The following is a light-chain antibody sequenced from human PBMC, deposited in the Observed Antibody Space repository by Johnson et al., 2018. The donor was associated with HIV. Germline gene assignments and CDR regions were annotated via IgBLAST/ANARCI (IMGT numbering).Light chain of an antibody. Sequence: VLTQPPSVSAAPGQKVTISCSGSSSNIGNNYVSWYQQLPGTAPKLPIYDNNKRPSGIPDRSPGSKSGTSATLGITGLQTGDEADYYCGTWDSSLSSYVFGTGTKVTVL. J-gene: IGLJ1*01. CDR3: GTWDSSLSSYV. CDR2: DNN. V-gene: IGLV1-51*01. CDR1: SSNIGNNY.